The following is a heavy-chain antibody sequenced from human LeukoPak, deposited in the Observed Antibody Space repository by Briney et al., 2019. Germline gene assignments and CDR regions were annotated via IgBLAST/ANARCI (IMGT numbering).Heavy chain of an antibody. CDR1: GFTVSSNY. V-gene: IGHV3-66*01. D-gene: IGHD2-15*01. CDR3: ARGCGGSCYSGIDY. CDR2: IYSGGST. Sequence: GGSLRLSCAASGFTVSSNYMSWVRQAPGKGLEWVSVIYSGGSTYYADSVKGTFTISRDNSKNTLYLQMNSLRAEDTAVYYCARGCGGSCYSGIDYWGQGTLVTVSS. J-gene: IGHJ4*02.